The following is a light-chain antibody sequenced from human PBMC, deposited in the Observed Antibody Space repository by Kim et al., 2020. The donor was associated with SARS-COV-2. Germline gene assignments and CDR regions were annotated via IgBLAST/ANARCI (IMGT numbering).Light chain of an antibody. Sequence: SSELTQDPAVSVALGQTVRITCQGDSLRSYYASWYQQKPGQAPVLVIYGKNNRPSGIPDRFSGSSSGNTASLTITGAQAEDEADYYCNSRDSSGIPRVFGGGTQLTVL. J-gene: IGLJ2*01. CDR1: SLRSYY. CDR2: GKN. V-gene: IGLV3-19*01. CDR3: NSRDSSGIPRV.